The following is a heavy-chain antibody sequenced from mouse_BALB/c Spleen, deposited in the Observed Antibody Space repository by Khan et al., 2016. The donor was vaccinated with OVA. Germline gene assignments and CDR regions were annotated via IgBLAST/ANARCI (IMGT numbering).Heavy chain of an antibody. CDR3: ARKDYYDYDPFPY. J-gene: IGHJ3*01. CDR1: GYSITSEYA. CDR2: INYSGNT. Sequence: EVKLLESGPGLVKPSQSLSLTCTVTGYSITSEYAWNWIRQFPGNKLEWMGYINYSGNTRYNPSLKSRISITRDTSKNQFFLQLNSMTTEDTATYYCARKDYYDYDPFPYWGQGTLVTVSA. D-gene: IGHD2-4*01. V-gene: IGHV3-2*02.